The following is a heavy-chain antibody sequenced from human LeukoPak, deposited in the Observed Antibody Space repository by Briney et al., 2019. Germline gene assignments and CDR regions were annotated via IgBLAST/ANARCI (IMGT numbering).Heavy chain of an antibody. J-gene: IGHJ3*02. Sequence: SVKVSCKASGGTFSSYAISWVRPAPGQGLEWMGRIIPILGIANYAQKFQGRVTITADKSTSTAYMELSSLRSEDTAVYYCARAYGSGSLYDAFDIWGQGTMVTVSS. CDR1: GGTFSSYA. CDR3: ARAYGSGSLYDAFDI. V-gene: IGHV1-69*04. D-gene: IGHD3-10*01. CDR2: IIPILGIA.